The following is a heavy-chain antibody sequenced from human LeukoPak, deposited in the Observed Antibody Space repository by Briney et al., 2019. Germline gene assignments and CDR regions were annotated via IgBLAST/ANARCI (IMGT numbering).Heavy chain of an antibody. D-gene: IGHD3-22*01. CDR2: ISSSGSTI. V-gene: IGHV3-11*04. J-gene: IGHJ3*02. Sequence: GGSLRLSCAASGFTFSDYYMSWIRQAPGKGLEWVSYISSSGSTIYYADSVKGRFTISRDNAKNSLYLQMNSLRAEDTAVYYCARGIRITMIVVVNAFDIWGQGTMVTVSS. CDR3: ARGIRITMIVVVNAFDI. CDR1: GFTFSDYY.